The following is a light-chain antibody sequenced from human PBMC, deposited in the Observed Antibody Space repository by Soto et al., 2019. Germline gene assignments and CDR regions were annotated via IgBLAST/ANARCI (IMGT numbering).Light chain of an antibody. V-gene: IGLV9-49*01. J-gene: IGLJ2*01. CDR1: SGYSNYK. CDR3: GADHGSGSKFVV. CDR2: VGSGGSVE. Sequence: QSVLTQPPSASASLGASVTLTCTLSSGYSNYKVNWYQQRPGKGPRFVMRVGSGGSVESKGDGIPDRFSVLASGLNRYLTIKNIQEEDESDYHCGADHGSGSKFVVFGGGTKLTVL.